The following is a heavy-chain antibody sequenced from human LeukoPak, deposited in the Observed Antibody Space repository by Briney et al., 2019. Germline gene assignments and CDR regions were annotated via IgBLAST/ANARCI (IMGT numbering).Heavy chain of an antibody. J-gene: IGHJ3*02. CDR2: IYSGGST. D-gene: IGHD3-10*01. Sequence: PGGSLRLSCAASGFTVSSNYMSWVRQAPGKGLEWVSVIYSGGSTYYADSVKGRFTISRDNSKNTLYLQMNSLRAEDTAVYYCARESEVGLGAFDIWGQGTMVTVSS. V-gene: IGHV3-66*01. CDR1: GFTVSSNY. CDR3: ARESEVGLGAFDI.